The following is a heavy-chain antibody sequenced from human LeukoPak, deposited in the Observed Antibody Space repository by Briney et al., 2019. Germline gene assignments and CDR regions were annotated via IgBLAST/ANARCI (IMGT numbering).Heavy chain of an antibody. CDR3: ARSNQPDIVVVPAAIDYYGMDV. Sequence: SETLSLTCTVSGGSISSYYWSWIRQPPGKGLEWIGYIYYSGSTNYNPSLKGRVTVSVDTSKNQFSLKLSSVTAADTAVYYCARSNQPDIVVVPAAIDYYGMDVWGQGITVTVSS. V-gene: IGHV4-59*01. J-gene: IGHJ6*02. CDR1: GGSISSYY. CDR2: IYYSGST. D-gene: IGHD2-2*02.